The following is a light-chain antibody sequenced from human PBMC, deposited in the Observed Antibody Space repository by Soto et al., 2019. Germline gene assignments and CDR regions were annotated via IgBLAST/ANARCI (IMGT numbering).Light chain of an antibody. CDR1: QSISQG. J-gene: IGKJ5*01. CDR3: QQFVGYPVT. Sequence: DVHMIQSPSTLSASVGDSVTITCRASQSISQGLAWYQQKPGKPPKLLIYKASILASGVPSGFSGSGSGTEFTLTINSLQPDDFATYYCQQFVGYPVTFGQGTRLEIK. V-gene: IGKV1-5*03. CDR2: KAS.